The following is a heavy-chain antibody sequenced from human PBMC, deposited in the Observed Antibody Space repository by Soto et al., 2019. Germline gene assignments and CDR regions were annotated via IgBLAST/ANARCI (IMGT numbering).Heavy chain of an antibody. Sequence: QVQLQESGPGLVKPSQTLSLTCTVSGGSISSGGHYWGWIRHHPGRGLEWIAYFYYSGSTYYKSSLKSRVRISEDKPQNQFSLNLSAVTAADTAVYYCARGRKAYYENCGPRIDYWGQGTLVTVSS. CDR2: FYYSGST. J-gene: IGHJ4*02. D-gene: IGHD3-22*01. CDR1: GGSISSGGHY. CDR3: ARGRKAYYENCGPRIDY. V-gene: IGHV4-31*03.